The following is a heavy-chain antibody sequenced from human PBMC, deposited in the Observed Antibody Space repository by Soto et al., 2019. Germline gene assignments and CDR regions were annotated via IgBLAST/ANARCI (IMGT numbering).Heavy chain of an antibody. D-gene: IGHD3-16*01. CDR1: GVSGGSFSGYY. J-gene: IGHJ4*02. V-gene: IGHV4-34*01. Sequence: SETLSLTCAVYGVSGGSFSGYYWSWIRQPPGKGLEWIGEINHSGSTNYNPSLKSRVTMSVDTSKNQFSLKLSSVTAADTAVYSCARGGPVLGKTFFNYGGQEILVTAS. CDR2: INHSGST. CDR3: ARGGPVLGKTFFNY.